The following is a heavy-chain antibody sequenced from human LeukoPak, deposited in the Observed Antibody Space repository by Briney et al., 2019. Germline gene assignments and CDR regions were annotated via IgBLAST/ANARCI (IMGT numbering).Heavy chain of an antibody. CDR2: INPNSGGT. D-gene: IGHD1-20*01. CDR1: GYTFTGYY. CDR3: ARDRLTGTANWFDP. Sequence: ASVKVSCKASGYTFTGYYMHWVRQAPGQGLEWMGWINPNSGGTNYAQKFQGRATMTRDTSISTAYMELSRLRSDDTAVYYCARDRLTGTANWFDPWGQGTLVTVSS. V-gene: IGHV1-2*02. J-gene: IGHJ5*02.